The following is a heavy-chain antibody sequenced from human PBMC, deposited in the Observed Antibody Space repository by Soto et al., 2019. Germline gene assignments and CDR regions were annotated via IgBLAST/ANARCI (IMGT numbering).Heavy chain of an antibody. V-gene: IGHV4-59*01. J-gene: IGHJ4*02. D-gene: IGHD6-6*01. CDR3: ARARSDGYSSSHALYYFDY. CDR1: GGSISSYY. CDR2: IYYSGST. Sequence: QVQLQESGPGLVKPSETLSLTCTVSGGSISSYYWSWIRQPPGKGLEWIGYIYYSGSTNYNPSLKSRVTISVDTSKNQFSLKLSSVTAADTAVYYCARARSDGYSSSHALYYFDYWGQGTLVTVSS.